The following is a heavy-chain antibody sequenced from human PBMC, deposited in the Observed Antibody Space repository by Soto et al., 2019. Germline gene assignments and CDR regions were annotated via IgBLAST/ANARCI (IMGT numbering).Heavy chain of an antibody. D-gene: IGHD3-3*01. J-gene: IGHJ4*02. CDR1: GGTFSSFINYP. V-gene: IGHV1-69*06. Sequence: ASVKVSCKSSGGTFSSFINYPINWVRQAPGQGLEWMGGIVPNVGTVNYAQKFRGKVTITADKSTGTAYMELSSLRSEDTTLYYCARRDTSGFLRYFDNWGQGTQVTVSS. CDR3: ARRDTSGFLRYFDN. CDR2: IVPNVGTV.